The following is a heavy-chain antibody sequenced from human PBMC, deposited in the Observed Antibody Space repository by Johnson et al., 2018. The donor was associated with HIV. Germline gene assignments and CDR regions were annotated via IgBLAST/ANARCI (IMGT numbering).Heavy chain of an antibody. CDR1: GFRFDDYA. V-gene: IGHV3-9*01. CDR3: AKGLGFHYVHGFDS. D-gene: IGHD3-16*01. J-gene: IGHJ3*02. CDR2: IDSGGTT. Sequence: VQLVESGGGLVQPGGSLRLSCAASGFRFDDYAMHWVRQAPGKGLEWVSLIDSGGTTNYEDSVKGRFTISRDNAKNSLYLQMSSLRAEETALYYCAKGLGFHYVHGFDSWCQGTMVTVSS.